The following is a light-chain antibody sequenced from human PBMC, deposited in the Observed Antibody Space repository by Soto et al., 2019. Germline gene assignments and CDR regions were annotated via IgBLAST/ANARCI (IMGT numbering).Light chain of an antibody. CDR3: SSYTTSNTCV. Sequence: QSVLTQPASVSGSLGQSITISCSGTSSDVGAYNYVSWYQQYPGKAPKLMIYHVTDRPSGVSNRFSGSKSGNTASLTISGLQADDEADYYCSSYTTSNTCVFGTGTKVTVL. J-gene: IGLJ1*01. CDR1: SSDVGAYNY. V-gene: IGLV2-14*01. CDR2: HVT.